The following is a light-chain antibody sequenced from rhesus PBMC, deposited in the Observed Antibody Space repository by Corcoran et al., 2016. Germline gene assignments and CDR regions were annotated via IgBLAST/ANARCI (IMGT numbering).Light chain of an antibody. CDR3: YQHSSGYS. CDR2: GAS. CDR1: QSVSSY. J-gene: IGKJ2*01. V-gene: IGKV3-10*01. Sequence: QVILTQSPATLSLSPGERATLSCRASQSVSSYLAWYQQKPGQAPRLLIYGASSRATGFPDRCSGRGFGTDFTLTSSSRETEDVGVYDCYQHSSGYSFGQETKVEIK.